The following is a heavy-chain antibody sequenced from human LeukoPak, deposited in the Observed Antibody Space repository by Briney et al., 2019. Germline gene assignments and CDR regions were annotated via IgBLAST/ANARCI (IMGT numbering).Heavy chain of an antibody. J-gene: IGHJ3*02. CDR1: GFSFSSYD. D-gene: IGHD2-2*01. V-gene: IGHV3-13*04. CDR3: ARASYCSSLSCYSMAFDI. CDR2: IGTAADT. Sequence: GGSLRLSRAASGFSFSSYDMHWVRQSPGKGLEWVSGIGTAADTYYPGSVKGRFTISREDAKNSLFLQMNSLRAGDTAVYYCARASYCSSLSCYSMAFDIWGQGTMVTVSS.